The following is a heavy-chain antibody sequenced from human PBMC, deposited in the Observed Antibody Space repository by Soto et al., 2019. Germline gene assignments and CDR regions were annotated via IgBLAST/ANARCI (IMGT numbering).Heavy chain of an antibody. CDR2: ISYDGSNK. Sequence: GGSLRLSCAASGFTFSSYAMHWVRQAPGKGLEWVAVISYDGSNKYYADSVKGRFTISRDNSKNTLYLQMNSLRAEDTAVYYCAREEPYYDFWSGYPELSGMDVWGQGTTVTSP. CDR3: AREEPYYDFWSGYPELSGMDV. V-gene: IGHV3-30-3*01. D-gene: IGHD3-3*01. CDR1: GFTFSSYA. J-gene: IGHJ6*02.